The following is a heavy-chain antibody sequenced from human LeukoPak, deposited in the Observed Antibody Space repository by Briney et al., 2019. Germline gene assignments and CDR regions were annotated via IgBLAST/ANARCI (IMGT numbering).Heavy chain of an antibody. CDR2: IYYSGRT. J-gene: IGHJ4*02. CDR1: GGSISSGDYY. Sequence: SQTLSLTCTVSGGSISSGDYYWSWIRQPPGKGLEWIGYIYYSGRTYYNPSLKSRVTISVDASKNQFSLKLSSVTAADTAVYYCARDGVTLAYCAGDCYSWGQGTLVAVSS. D-gene: IGHD2-21*02. V-gene: IGHV4-30-4*01. CDR3: ARDGVTLAYCAGDCYS.